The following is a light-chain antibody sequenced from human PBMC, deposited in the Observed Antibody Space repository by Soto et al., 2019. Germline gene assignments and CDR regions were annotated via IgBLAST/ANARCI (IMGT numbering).Light chain of an antibody. CDR1: SGHSSYA. CDR3: QTWGTGIRV. Sequence: QLVLTQSPSASASLGASVKLTCTLSSGHSSYAIAWHQQQPEKGPRHLMKINSDGSHNKGDGIPDRFSGSSSGAERYLTISSLQSEDEADYYCQTWGTGIRVFGGGTKVTVL. J-gene: IGLJ3*02. CDR2: INSDGSH. V-gene: IGLV4-69*01.